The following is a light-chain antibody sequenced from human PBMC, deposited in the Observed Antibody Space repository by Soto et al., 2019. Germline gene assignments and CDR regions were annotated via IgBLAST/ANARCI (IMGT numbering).Light chain of an antibody. CDR3: QSYDSRLSGSRFV. V-gene: IGLV1-40*01. Sequence: QSVLTQPPSVSGAPGQRVTISCTGSSXNIGAGYDVHWYQQLPGTAPKLLIYGNTNRPSGVPDRFSGSKSGPSASLAITGLQAEDEADYYCQSYDSRLSGSRFVFGTGPNVTVL. CDR2: GNT. CDR1: SXNIGAGYD. J-gene: IGLJ1*01.